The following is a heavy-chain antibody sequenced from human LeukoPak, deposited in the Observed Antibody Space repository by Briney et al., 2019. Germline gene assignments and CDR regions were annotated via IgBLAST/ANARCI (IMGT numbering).Heavy chain of an antibody. CDR3: ATGSGATKGAASDFDY. CDR1: GYTLTELS. D-gene: IGHD5-12*01. CDR2: FDPEDGET. J-gene: IGHJ4*02. Sequence: ASVKVSCKVSGYTLTELSMHWVRQAPGRGLEWMGGFDPEDGETIYAQKFQGRVTMTEDTSTDTAYMELSSLRSEGTAVYYCATGSGATKGAASDFDYWGQGTLVTVSS. V-gene: IGHV1-24*01.